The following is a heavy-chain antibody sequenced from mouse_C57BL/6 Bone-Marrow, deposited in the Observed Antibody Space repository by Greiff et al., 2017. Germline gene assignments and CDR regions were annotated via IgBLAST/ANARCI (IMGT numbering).Heavy chain of an antibody. CDR2: IDPEDGDT. CDR1: GFNIKDYY. Sequence: VQLKESGAELVRPGASVKLSCTASGFNIKDYYMHWVKQRPEQGLEWIGRIDPEDGDTEYAPKFQGKATMTANTSSNTAYLPLSRLTSEDTAVYYCATSGVYYSNYGFAYWGQGTLVTVSA. V-gene: IGHV14-1*01. J-gene: IGHJ3*01. D-gene: IGHD2-5*01. CDR3: ATSGVYYSNYGFAY.